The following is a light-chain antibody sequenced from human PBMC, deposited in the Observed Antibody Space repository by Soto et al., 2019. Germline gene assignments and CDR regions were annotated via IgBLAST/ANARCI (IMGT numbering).Light chain of an antibody. CDR2: EVS. J-gene: IGLJ2*01. CDR3: SSYAGSSNLGV. V-gene: IGLV2-8*01. CDR1: SSDVGGYNY. Sequence: QSVLTQPPSASGSPGQSVTISCTGTSSDVGGYNYVSWYQQHPGRAPKLMIYEVSKRPSGVPDRFSGSKSGNTASLTVSGLQPEDEADYYCSSYAGSSNLGVFGEGTKVTVL.